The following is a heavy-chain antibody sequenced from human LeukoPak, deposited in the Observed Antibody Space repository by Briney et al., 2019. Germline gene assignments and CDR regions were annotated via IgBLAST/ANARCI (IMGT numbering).Heavy chain of an antibody. CDR1: GGSISSYY. CDR3: ARGGDWSLGIDY. CDR2: IYYSGST. D-gene: IGHD3-9*01. J-gene: IGHJ4*02. V-gene: IGHV4-59*01. Sequence: SETLSLTCTVSGGSISSYYWSWIRQPPGKGLEWIGYIYYSGSTNYNPSLKSRVTISVDTSKNQFSLKLSSVTAADTAVYYCARGGDWSLGIDYWGQGTLVTVSS.